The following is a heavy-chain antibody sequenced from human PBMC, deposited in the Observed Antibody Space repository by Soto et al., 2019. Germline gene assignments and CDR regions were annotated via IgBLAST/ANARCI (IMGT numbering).Heavy chain of an antibody. Sequence: GGSLRLSCAASGFTFSSYWMSWVRQAPGKGLEGVANIKQDGSEKYYVDSVKGRFTISRDNAKNSLYLQMNSLRAEDTAVYYCARDVYLSSSWPPWDYYYYCGMDVWGQGTTVTVSS. CDR1: GFTFSSYW. V-gene: IGHV3-7*03. J-gene: IGHJ6*02. D-gene: IGHD6-13*01. CDR2: IKQDGSEK. CDR3: ARDVYLSSSWPPWDYYYYCGMDV.